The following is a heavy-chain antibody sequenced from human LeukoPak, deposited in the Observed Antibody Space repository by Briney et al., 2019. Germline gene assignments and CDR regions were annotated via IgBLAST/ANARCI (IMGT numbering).Heavy chain of an antibody. D-gene: IGHD3-22*01. CDR2: INHSGST. Sequence: SETLSLTCAVYGGSFSGYYWSWIRQPPGKGLEWIGEINHSGSTNYNPSLKSRVTISVDTSKNQVSLKLSSVTAADTAVYYCARRVVVGRDFDLWGRGTLVTVSS. V-gene: IGHV4-34*01. CDR3: ARRVVVGRDFDL. J-gene: IGHJ2*01. CDR1: GGSFSGYY.